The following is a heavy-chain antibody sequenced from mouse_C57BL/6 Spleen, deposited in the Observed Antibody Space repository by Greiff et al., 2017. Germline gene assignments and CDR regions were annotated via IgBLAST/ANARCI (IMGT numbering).Heavy chain of an antibody. J-gene: IGHJ2*01. CDR1: GFTFSSYA. CDR2: ISDGGSYT. CDR3: ARETTVVADY. V-gene: IGHV5-4*01. Sequence: DVKLVESGGGLVKPGGSLKLSCAASGFTFSSYAMSWVRQTPEKRLEWVATISDGGSYTYYPDNVKGRFTISRDNAKNNLYLQMSHLKSEDTAMYSCARETTVVADYWGQGTTLTVSS. D-gene: IGHD1-1*01.